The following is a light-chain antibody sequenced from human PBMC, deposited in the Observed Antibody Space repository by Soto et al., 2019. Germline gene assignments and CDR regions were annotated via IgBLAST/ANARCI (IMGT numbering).Light chain of an antibody. J-gene: IGKJ1*01. CDR3: HHYGNSPQT. CDR1: QSVGSNY. CDR2: GAS. V-gene: IGKV3-20*01. Sequence: EIVLTQSPGTLSLSPGERATLYCRASQSVGSNYLAWYQQKPGQAPRLLIYGASSRATGIPDRFSGSGSGTDFTLTISRLEPEDFAVYYCHHYGNSPQTFGQGTKVDIK.